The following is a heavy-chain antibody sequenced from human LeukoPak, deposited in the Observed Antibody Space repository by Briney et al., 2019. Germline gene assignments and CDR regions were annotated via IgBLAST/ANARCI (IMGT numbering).Heavy chain of an antibody. CDR2: INPNSGGT. V-gene: IGHV1-2*02. D-gene: IGHD3-22*01. CDR3: ARHYYDSSGYPTDY. J-gene: IGHJ4*02. Sequence: ASVKVSCKASGYTFTGYYMHWVRQAPGQGLEWMGWINPNSGGTNYAQKFQGRVTMTRDTSISTAYMELSRLRSDDTAVYYCARHYYDSSGYPTDYWGQGTLVTVSS. CDR1: GYTFTGYY.